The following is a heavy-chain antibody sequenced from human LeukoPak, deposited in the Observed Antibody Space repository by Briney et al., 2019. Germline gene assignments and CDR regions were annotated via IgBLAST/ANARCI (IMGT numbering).Heavy chain of an antibody. V-gene: IGHV3-23*01. CDR1: GFTFSSYA. J-gene: IGHJ4*02. Sequence: GGSLRLSCAASGFTFSSYAMSWVRLAPGKGLEWVSTIRVSGGSTYYADSVKGRFTISRDNSKNTLYLHMNSLRAEDTAVYYCAKDLGYSYGYFDYWGQGTLVTVSS. CDR3: AKDLGYSYGYFDY. CDR2: IRVSGGST. D-gene: IGHD5-18*01.